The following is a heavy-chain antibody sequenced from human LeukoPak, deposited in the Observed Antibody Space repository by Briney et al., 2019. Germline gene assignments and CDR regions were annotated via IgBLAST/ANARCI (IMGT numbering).Heavy chain of an antibody. CDR1: GYTFTGYY. CDR2: INPNSGGT. CDR3: ATLEGTGTISQYYYYGMDV. V-gene: IGHV1-2*02. Sequence: GASVKVSCKASGYTFTGYYMHWVRQAPGQGLEWMGWINPNSGGTNYAQKFQGRVTMTRDTSISTAYMELSRLRSDDTAVYYCATLEGTGTISQYYYYGMDVWGQGTTVTVSS. J-gene: IGHJ6*02. D-gene: IGHD1-1*01.